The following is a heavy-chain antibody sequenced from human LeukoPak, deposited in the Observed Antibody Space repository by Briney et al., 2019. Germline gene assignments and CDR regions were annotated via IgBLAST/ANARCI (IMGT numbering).Heavy chain of an antibody. Sequence: SETLSLTCTVSGGSISSSIYYWGWIRQPPGKGLEWIGSIYYSGSTYYNPSLKSRVTISVDTSKNQFSLKLSSVTAADTAVYYCARHYEATVFYYYGMDVWGQGTTVTVSS. J-gene: IGHJ6*02. V-gene: IGHV4-39*01. CDR3: ARHYEATVFYYYGMDV. CDR2: IYYSGST. D-gene: IGHD4-11*01. CDR1: GGSISSSIYY.